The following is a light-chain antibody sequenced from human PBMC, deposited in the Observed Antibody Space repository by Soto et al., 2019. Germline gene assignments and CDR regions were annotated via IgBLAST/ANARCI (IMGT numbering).Light chain of an antibody. V-gene: IGKV1D-12*01. Sequence: DIQMTQSPSSMSASVGDTVTITCRASQDISRWLAWYQLKPGQAPKFLIYAASNLQNGDPSRFSGSGSGTDFTLTITNLQPEDFATYYYQQGNNFPVTFGQGTRLENK. CDR2: AAS. CDR1: QDISRW. CDR3: QQGNNFPVT. J-gene: IGKJ5*01.